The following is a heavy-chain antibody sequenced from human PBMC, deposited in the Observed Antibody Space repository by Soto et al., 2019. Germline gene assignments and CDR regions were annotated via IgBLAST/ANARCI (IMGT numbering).Heavy chain of an antibody. V-gene: IGHV6-1*01. Sequence: SQTLSLTCAISGDSVSSNSAAWNWIRQSPSRGLEWLGRTYYRSKWYNDYAVSVKSRITINPDTSKNQFSLQLNSVTPEDTAVYYCASVNCSSTSCYGSYYYYYMDVWGKGTTVTVSS. CDR3: ASVNCSSTSCYGSYYYYYMDV. J-gene: IGHJ6*03. CDR1: GDSVSSNSAA. D-gene: IGHD2-2*01. CDR2: TYYRSKWYN.